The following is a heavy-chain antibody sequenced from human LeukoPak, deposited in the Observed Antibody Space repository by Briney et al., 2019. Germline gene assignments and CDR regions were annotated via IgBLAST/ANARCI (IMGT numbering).Heavy chain of an antibody. J-gene: IGHJ5*02. V-gene: IGHV1-2*02. CDR2: INSDSGFT. Sequence: GASVKVSCKSSGHTFTGSYMNWVRQAPGQGLEWMGWINSDSGFTKYAQKFQGRVTMTRDTSITTVYMDLTRLTSDDTAVYYCARNFDMKGFDPWGQGTLVTVSS. D-gene: IGHD3-9*01. CDR3: ARNFDMKGFDP. CDR1: GHTFTGSY.